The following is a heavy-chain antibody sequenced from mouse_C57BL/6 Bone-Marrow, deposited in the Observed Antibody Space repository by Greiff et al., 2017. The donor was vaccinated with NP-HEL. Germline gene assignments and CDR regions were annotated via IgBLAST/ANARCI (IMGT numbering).Heavy chain of an antibody. CDR1: GYTFTSYG. V-gene: IGHV1-81*01. Sequence: QVQLQQSGDELARPGASVKLSCKASGYTFTSYGISWVKQRTGQGLEWIGEIYPRSGNTYYNEKFKGKATLTADKSSSTAYMELRSLTSEDSTVYFCATLYGYDVLYWYFDVWGTGTPVTVSS. J-gene: IGHJ1*03. CDR3: ATLYGYDVLYWYFDV. D-gene: IGHD2-2*01. CDR2: IYPRSGNT.